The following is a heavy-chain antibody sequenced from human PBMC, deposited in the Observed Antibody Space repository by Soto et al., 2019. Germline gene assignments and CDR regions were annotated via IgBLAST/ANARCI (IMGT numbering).Heavy chain of an antibody. J-gene: IGHJ5*02. CDR3: ARDARTFRGYRGVRWFAP. CDR1: GGTFSSYA. CDR2: IIPIFGTA. D-gene: IGHD5-18*01. Sequence: AASVKVSCKASGGTFSSYAISWVRQAPGQGLEWMGGIIPIFGTANYAQKFQGRVTITADESTSTAYMELSSLRSEDTAVYYCARDARTFRGYRGVRWFAPWGQGTLVTVSS. V-gene: IGHV1-69*13.